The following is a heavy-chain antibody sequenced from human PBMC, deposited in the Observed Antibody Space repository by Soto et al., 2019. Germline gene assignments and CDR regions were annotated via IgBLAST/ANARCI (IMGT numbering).Heavy chain of an antibody. V-gene: IGHV3-48*01. CDR3: ARDYSSYGPFDY. CDR1: GFTFSSYS. D-gene: IGHD5-18*01. J-gene: IGHJ4*02. CDR2: ISSSSSTI. Sequence: EVQLVESGGGLVQPGGSLRLSCAASGFTFSSYSMNWVRQAPGKGLEWVSYISSSSSTIYYADSVKGRFTISRDNAKNSLDLQMNCLRAEDTAVYDCARDYSSYGPFDYWGQGTLVTVSS.